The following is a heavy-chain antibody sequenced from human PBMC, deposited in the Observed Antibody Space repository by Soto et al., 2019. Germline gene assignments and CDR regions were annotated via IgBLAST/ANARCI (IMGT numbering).Heavy chain of an antibody. CDR1: GGSVSSGSYY. Sequence: SETLSLPCTLSGGSVSSGSYYWSWIRQPPGKGLEWIGYIYYSGSTNYNPSLKSRVTISVDTSKNQFSLKLSSVTAADPAVYYCARQDFWSGWRRGYFDYWGQGTLVTVSS. D-gene: IGHD3-3*01. CDR2: IYYSGST. V-gene: IGHV4-61*01. CDR3: ARQDFWSGWRRGYFDY. J-gene: IGHJ4*02.